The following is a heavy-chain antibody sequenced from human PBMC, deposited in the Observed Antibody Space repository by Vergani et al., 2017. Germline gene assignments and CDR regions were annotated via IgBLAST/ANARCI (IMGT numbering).Heavy chain of an antibody. D-gene: IGHD4-23*01. CDR2: IIPILGIA. V-gene: IGHV1-69*02. CDR3: ARADYGGNSVYGY. CDR1: GGTFSSYT. J-gene: IGHJ4*02. Sequence: QVQLVQSGAEVKKPGSSVKVSCKASGGTFSSYTISWVRQAPGQGLEWMGRIIPILGIANYAQKFQGRVTITADKSTSTAYMELSSLRSDDTAVYYCARADYGGNSVYGYWGQGTLVTVSS.